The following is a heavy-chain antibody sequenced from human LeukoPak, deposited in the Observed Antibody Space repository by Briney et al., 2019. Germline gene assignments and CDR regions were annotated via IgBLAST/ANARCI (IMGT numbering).Heavy chain of an antibody. J-gene: IGHJ5*02. CDR1: AFTVDDYA. CDR2: ISWNSGSI. CDR3: AKDESGSPGA. Sequence: GRSLRLSCAASAFTVDDYAMHWVRQAPGKGLEWVSGISWNSGSIGYADSVKGRFTISRDNAKNSLYLQMNSLRAEDTALYYCAKDESGSPGAWGQGALVTVSS. V-gene: IGHV3-9*01. D-gene: IGHD1-26*01.